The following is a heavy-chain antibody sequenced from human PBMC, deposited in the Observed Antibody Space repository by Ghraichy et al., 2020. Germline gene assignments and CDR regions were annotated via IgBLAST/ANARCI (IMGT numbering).Heavy chain of an antibody. CDR1: GYTLTELS. D-gene: IGHD2-2*01. V-gene: IGHV1-24*01. CDR3: ASCCSSTSCYGCYYYGMDV. CDR2: FDPEDGET. Sequence: ASVKVSCKVSGYTLTELSMHWVRQAPGKGLEWMGGFDPEDGETIYAQKFQSRVTMTEDTSTDTAYMELSSLRSEDTAVYYCASCCSSTSCYGCYYYGMDVWGQGTTVTVSS. J-gene: IGHJ6*02.